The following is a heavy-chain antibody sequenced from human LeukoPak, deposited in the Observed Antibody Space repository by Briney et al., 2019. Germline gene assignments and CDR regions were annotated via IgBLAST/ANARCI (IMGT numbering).Heavy chain of an antibody. V-gene: IGHV3-30*03. Sequence: GGSLRLSCAASGFTFSSYGMHWVRQAPGKGLEWVAVISYDGSNKYYADSVKGRFTISRDNSKNTLYLQMNSLRAEDTAVYYCARDRLDFWSGYSPLDYWGQGTLVTVSS. CDR1: GFTFSSYG. D-gene: IGHD3-3*01. CDR2: ISYDGSNK. J-gene: IGHJ4*02. CDR3: ARDRLDFWSGYSPLDY.